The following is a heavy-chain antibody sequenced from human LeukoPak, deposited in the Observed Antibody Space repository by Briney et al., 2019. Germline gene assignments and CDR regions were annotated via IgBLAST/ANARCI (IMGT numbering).Heavy chain of an antibody. D-gene: IGHD3-9*01. V-gene: IGHV4-4*07. Sequence: SETLSLTCTVSGGSFTTYYWSWIRQPAGKGLEWIGHIDSSGTTNYNPSLKSRVTISVDTSKNQFSLKLSSVTAADTAVYYCARAQRQYYDILTGYYGVGYFDYWGQGTLVTVSS. CDR2: IDSSGTT. CDR3: ARAQRQYYDILTGYYGVGYFDY. J-gene: IGHJ4*02. CDR1: GGSFTTYY.